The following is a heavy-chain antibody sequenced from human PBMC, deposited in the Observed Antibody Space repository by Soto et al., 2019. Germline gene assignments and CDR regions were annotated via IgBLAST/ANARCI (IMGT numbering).Heavy chain of an antibody. CDR2: ISPYNGDT. Sequence: GASVKVSCKASGYSFTNYDISWVRQAPGQGLEWMGWISPYNGDTNYAQKLQGRVTMTTDTSTSTAYMELRSLRSDDTAVYYCARYCSSTSCDHYFDYWGQGTLATVSS. V-gene: IGHV1-18*01. CDR1: GYSFTNYD. CDR3: ARYCSSTSCDHYFDY. D-gene: IGHD2-2*01. J-gene: IGHJ4*02.